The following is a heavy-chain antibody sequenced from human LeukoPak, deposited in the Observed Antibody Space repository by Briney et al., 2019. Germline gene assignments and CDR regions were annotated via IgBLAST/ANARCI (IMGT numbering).Heavy chain of an antibody. CDR1: GFTFTEYY. D-gene: IGHD6-19*01. CDR2: ISSSGDIL. Sequence: GGSLRLSCAASGFTFTEYYVSWIRQTPGKGLEWVSDISSSGDILSYADSIQGRFTISRDNAKNSLYLQMNSLRPDDTAVYYCARETVAGTFDYWGQGTLVTVSS. CDR3: ARETVAGTFDY. V-gene: IGHV3-11*01. J-gene: IGHJ4*02.